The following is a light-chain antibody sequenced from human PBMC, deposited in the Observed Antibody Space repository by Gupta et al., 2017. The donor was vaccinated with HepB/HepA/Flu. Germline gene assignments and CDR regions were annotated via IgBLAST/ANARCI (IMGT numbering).Light chain of an antibody. CDR1: KLGDKY. CDR2: QDS. Sequence: FNLTHPPQFPLPQDRQPAFPCSGDKLGDKYACWYQQKPGQSPVLVIYQDSKRPSGIPERFSGSNSGNTATLTISGTQAMDEADYYCQAWDSSTVVFGTGTKVTVL. J-gene: IGLJ1*01. CDR3: QAWDSSTVV. V-gene: IGLV3-1*01.